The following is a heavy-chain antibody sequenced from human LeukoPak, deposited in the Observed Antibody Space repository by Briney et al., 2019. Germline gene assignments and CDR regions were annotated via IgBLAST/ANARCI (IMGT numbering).Heavy chain of an antibody. Sequence: GASVKVSCKASGYTFTGYFINWVRQAPGQGLEWMGWINPNSGDTNYAQKFQGRVTMTRDTSIGTAYMELSRLRSDDTAMYYCAGGYYDRSGYYWGQGTLVTVSS. CDR1: GYTFTGYF. V-gene: IGHV1-2*02. D-gene: IGHD3-22*01. CDR3: AGGYYDRSGYY. J-gene: IGHJ4*02. CDR2: INPNSGDT.